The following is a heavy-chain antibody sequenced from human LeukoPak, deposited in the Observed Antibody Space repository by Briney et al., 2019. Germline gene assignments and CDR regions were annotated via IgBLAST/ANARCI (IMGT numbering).Heavy chain of an antibody. Sequence: SVKVSCKASGGTFSSYAISWVRQAPGQGLEWMGGIIPIFGTANYAQKFQGRVTITADESTSTAYMELSSLRSEGTAVYYCARVFTRNYYYYYMDVWGKGTTVTVSS. V-gene: IGHV1-69*13. CDR2: IIPIFGTA. CDR3: ARVFTRNYYYYYMDV. J-gene: IGHJ6*03. CDR1: GGTFSSYA.